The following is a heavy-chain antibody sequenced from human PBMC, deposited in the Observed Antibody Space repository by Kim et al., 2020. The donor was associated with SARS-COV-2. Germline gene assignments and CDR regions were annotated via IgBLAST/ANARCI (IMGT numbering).Heavy chain of an antibody. Sequence: SETLSLTCTVYGESLSGYYWSWIRQPPGEGLEWIGVINHVGTTNYNASLGSRVTISIDTSENRFYLELISVTAADTGTYYCSRTSYSYGSRGWFDPWGRGIRVTVSS. CDR1: GESLSGYY. J-gene: IGHJ5*02. CDR2: INHVGTT. V-gene: IGHV4-34*01. D-gene: IGHD5-18*01. CDR3: SRTSYSYGSRGWFDP.